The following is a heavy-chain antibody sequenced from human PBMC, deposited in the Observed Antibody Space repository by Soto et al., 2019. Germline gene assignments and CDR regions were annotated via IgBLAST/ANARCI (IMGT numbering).Heavy chain of an antibody. CDR1: GFTFSSYG. D-gene: IGHD6-13*01. V-gene: IGHV3-33*01. Sequence: GGSLRLSCAASGFTFSSYGMHWVRQAPGKGLEWVAVIWYDGSNKYYADSVKGRFTISRDNSKNTLYLQMNSLRAEDTAVYYCARGLRRPIAAAENYYYYYMDVWGKGTTVTVSS. CDR2: IWYDGSNK. J-gene: IGHJ6*03. CDR3: ARGLRRPIAAAENYYYYYMDV.